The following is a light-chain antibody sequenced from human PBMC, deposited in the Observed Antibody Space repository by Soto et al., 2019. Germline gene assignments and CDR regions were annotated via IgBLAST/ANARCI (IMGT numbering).Light chain of an antibody. J-gene: IGKJ1*01. CDR1: QSVNSY. CDR3: QHYNSYWGT. Sequence: ELPMSQSPASLSASLGERATLSCRASQSVNSYLAWYQQKPGQAPRLLISAASTWATGIPARFSGSGSGTEFTLTISSLQPDDFATYYCQHYNSYWGTFGQGTKVDIK. CDR2: AAS. V-gene: IGKV3-15*01.